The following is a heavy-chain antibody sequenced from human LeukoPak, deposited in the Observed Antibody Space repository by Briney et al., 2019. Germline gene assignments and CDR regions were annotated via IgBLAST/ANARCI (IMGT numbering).Heavy chain of an antibody. CDR2: INPNSGGT. V-gene: IGHV1-2*02. J-gene: IGHJ3*02. CDR1: GYTFTGYY. CDR3: ARDGNWGSLRGAFDI. Sequence: ASVKVSCKASGYTFTGYYMHWVRQAPGQGLERMAWINPNSGGTNYAQKFQGRVTMTRDTSISTAYMELSSLRSDDTAVYYCARDGNWGSLRGAFDIWGQGTMVTVSS. D-gene: IGHD7-27*01.